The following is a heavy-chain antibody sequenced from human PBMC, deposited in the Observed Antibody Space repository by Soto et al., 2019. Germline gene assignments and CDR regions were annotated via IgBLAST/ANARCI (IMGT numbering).Heavy chain of an antibody. V-gene: IGHV3-15*01. D-gene: IGHD6-13*01. CDR3: TTDSSSWLLPFSDY. CDR1: GFTFSNAW. J-gene: IGHJ4*02. CDR2: IKSKTDGGTT. Sequence: ESGGGLVKPGGSLRLSCAASGFTFSNAWMSWVRQAPGKGLEWVGRIKSKTDGGTTDYAAPVKGRLTISRDDSKTTLYLQMNSLKTEDTAVYYCTTDSSSWLLPFSDYCGQGTLVTVSS.